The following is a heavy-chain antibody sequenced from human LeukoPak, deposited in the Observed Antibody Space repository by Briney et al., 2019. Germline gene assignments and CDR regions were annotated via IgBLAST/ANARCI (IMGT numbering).Heavy chain of an antibody. V-gene: IGHV3-23*01. CDR3: ARAVFSGGTSPIPDY. CDR2: ISGSGERT. D-gene: IGHD2-2*01. CDR1: GFAFSTYA. J-gene: IGHJ4*02. Sequence: GGSLRLSCAASGFAFSTYAMSWVRQAPGKGLEWVSIISGSGERTYYADSVKGRFTVSRDNSKNTLYLQMNSLRAEDTAVYYCARAVFSGGTSPIPDYWGQGTLVTVSS.